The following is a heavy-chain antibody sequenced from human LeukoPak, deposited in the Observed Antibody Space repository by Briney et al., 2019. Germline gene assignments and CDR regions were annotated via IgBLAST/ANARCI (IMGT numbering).Heavy chain of an antibody. CDR3: ARAGVGYQATVTITY. D-gene: IGHD4-17*01. Sequence: SVKVSCKASGGTFSSYAVSWVRQAPGQGLEWMGGIIPIFGTANYAQKFQGRVTITADESTSTAYMELSSLRSEDTAVYYCARAGVGYQATVTITYWGQGTLVTVSS. CDR1: GGTFSSYA. CDR2: IIPIFGTA. V-gene: IGHV1-69*13. J-gene: IGHJ4*02.